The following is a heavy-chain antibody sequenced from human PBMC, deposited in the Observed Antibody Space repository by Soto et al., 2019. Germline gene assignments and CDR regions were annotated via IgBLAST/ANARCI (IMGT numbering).Heavy chain of an antibody. J-gene: IGHJ3*02. CDR2: IIPILDIT. CDR3: ARDDLRGIIITGNDAFDI. CDR1: GDTFSSYT. D-gene: IGHD3-10*01. V-gene: IGHV1-69*08. Sequence: QVQLVQSGAEVKKPGSSVKVSCKATGDTFSSYTITWVRQAPGEGLEWMGRIIPILDITNYAQKFQGRVTITADKSTSTAYMELSSLRSEDTAMYYCARDDLRGIIITGNDAFDIWGQGTIVTVSS.